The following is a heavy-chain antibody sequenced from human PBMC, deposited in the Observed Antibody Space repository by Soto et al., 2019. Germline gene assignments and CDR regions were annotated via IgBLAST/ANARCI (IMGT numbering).Heavy chain of an antibody. Sequence: QVQLVQSGAEVKKPGSSVKVSCKASGGTFSSYAISWVRQAPGQGLEWMGGIIPIFGTANYAQTFQVRVTITADESTSTADMELSSLSSEDTAVYYCARMDRYYYDSSGYYSWGQGTLVTVSS. CDR3: ARMDRYYYDSSGYYS. J-gene: IGHJ4*02. D-gene: IGHD3-22*01. CDR2: IIPIFGTA. V-gene: IGHV1-69*12. CDR1: GGTFSSYA.